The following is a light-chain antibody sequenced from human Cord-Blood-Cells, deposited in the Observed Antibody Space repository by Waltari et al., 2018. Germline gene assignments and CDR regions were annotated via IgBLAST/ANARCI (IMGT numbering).Light chain of an antibody. CDR3: SSYTSSSTPYV. V-gene: IGLV2-14*01. CDR1: SSDVGGYNY. J-gene: IGLJ1*01. CDR2: DVS. Sequence: QSALTQPASVSGSPGQSLTISCTGTSSDVGGYNYVSWYQQHPGKAPKLMIYDVSNRPSVVSERFSGSKSGDTASLTISGLQAEDEADYYCSSYTSSSTPYVFGTGTKVTVL.